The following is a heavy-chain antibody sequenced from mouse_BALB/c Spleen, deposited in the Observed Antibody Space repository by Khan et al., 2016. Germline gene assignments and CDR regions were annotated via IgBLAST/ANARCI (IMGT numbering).Heavy chain of an antibody. J-gene: IGHJ2*01. V-gene: IGHV5-6-5*01. CDR2: ISSGGTT. D-gene: IGHD1-1*01. Sequence: ELVESGGGLVKPGGSLKLSCAASGFTFSSHAMSWVRQTPEKRLEWVASISSGGTTFYPDSLKGRFTISRDNARNILYLQMTSLRSEDMAMYYCVRGVIMVVDYFDYWGQGTTLTVSS. CDR3: VRGVIMVVDYFDY. CDR1: GFTFSSHA.